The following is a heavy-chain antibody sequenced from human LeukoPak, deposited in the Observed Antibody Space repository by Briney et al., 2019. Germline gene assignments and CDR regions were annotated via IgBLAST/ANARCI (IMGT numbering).Heavy chain of an antibody. Sequence: GGSLRLSCAASGFTFSSYGMHWVRQAPGKGLEWVAFIRYDGSNKYYADSVKGRFTISRDNSKNTLYLQMNSLRAEDTAVYYCAKVVLKYYGSGSEDYWGQGTLVTVSS. J-gene: IGHJ4*02. V-gene: IGHV3-30*02. CDR3: AKVVLKYYGSGSEDY. CDR1: GFTFSSYG. CDR2: IRYDGSNK. D-gene: IGHD3-10*01.